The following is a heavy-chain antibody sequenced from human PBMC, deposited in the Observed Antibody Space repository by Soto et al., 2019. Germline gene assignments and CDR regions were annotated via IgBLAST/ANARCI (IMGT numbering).Heavy chain of an antibody. D-gene: IGHD1-26*01. CDR2: INWNSGSI. V-gene: IGHV3-9*01. Sequence: EVQLVESGGGLVQPGRSLRLSCAASGFTFDDYAMHWVRQVPGKGLEWVSGINWNSGSIGYGDSVKGRFAISRDNAKNSLHLLMNSLSAEDTAFYYCVKDESINWYSGHFRHWGQGTRVTVSS. CDR3: VKDESINWYSGHFRH. J-gene: IGHJ1*01. CDR1: GFTFDDYA.